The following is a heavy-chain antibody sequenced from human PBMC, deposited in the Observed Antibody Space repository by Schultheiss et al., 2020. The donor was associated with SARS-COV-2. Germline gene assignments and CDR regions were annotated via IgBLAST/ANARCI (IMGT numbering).Heavy chain of an antibody. D-gene: IGHD3-3*01. V-gene: IGHV5-51*01. CDR3: ARPAYYDFWSVPGGMDV. CDR1: GYSFTSYW. Sequence: GGSLRLSCKGSGYSFTSYWIGWVRQMPGKGLEWMGIIYPGDSDTRYSPSFQGQVTISADKSISTAYLQWSSLKASDTAMYYCARPAYYDFWSVPGGMDVWGQGTTVTVSS. J-gene: IGHJ6*02. CDR2: IYPGDSDT.